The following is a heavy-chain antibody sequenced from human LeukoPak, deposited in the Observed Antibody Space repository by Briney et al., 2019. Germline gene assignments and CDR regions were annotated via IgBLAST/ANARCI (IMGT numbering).Heavy chain of an antibody. V-gene: IGHV3-21*01. CDR1: GFTFSNSA. CDR3: ARVTAAAGPDY. Sequence: GGSLRLSCAASGFTFSNSAMCWVRQAPGKGLEWVSSITSSGTYMYYADSVKGRFTISRDNAKNSLYLQMNSLRADDTAVYYCARVTAAAGPDYWGQGTLVTVSS. CDR2: ITSSGTYM. D-gene: IGHD6-13*01. J-gene: IGHJ4*02.